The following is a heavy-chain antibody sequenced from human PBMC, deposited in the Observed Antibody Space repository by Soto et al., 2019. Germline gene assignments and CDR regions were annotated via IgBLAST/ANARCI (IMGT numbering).Heavy chain of an antibody. D-gene: IGHD5-18*01. Sequence: QVQLVQSGPEVKKPESSVKVSCKALGGTFSTYAIRWVRQPPGQGLEWRGGINPMFGTPNYRQRFQDRVTITADESTNTVYMELSSLRSEDTAVYFCASGIQLWLRRINNGYSGWGQGTLVTVSS. CDR2: INPMFGTP. V-gene: IGHV1-69*12. CDR1: GGTFSTYA. J-gene: IGHJ4*02. CDR3: ASGIQLWLRRINNGYSG.